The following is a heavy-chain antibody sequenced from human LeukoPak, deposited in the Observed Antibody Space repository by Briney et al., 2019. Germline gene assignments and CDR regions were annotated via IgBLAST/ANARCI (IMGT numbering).Heavy chain of an antibody. D-gene: IGHD2-2*02. CDR1: GFTFGSYS. CDR2: ISSSSSNI. V-gene: IGHV3-21*01. J-gene: IGHJ4*02. CDR3: ARGPYTDY. Sequence: GGSLRLSCAASGFTFGSYSMNWVRQAPGKGLEWVSSISSSSSNIYYADSVKGRFTISRDNAKNSLYLQMNSLRAEDTAVYYCARGPYTDYWGQGTLVTVSS.